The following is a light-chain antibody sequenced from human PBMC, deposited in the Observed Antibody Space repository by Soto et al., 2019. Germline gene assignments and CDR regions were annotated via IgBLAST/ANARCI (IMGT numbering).Light chain of an antibody. CDR3: QQYNKWPRT. CDR2: GAS. Sequence: EIVMTQSPATLSVSPGERTTLSCRASQSVGNNLAWYQQKPGQPPRLLIHGASTRATGVPARFSGGGSGTEFTLAISSLQSEDFAVYYCQQYNKWPRTFGQGTKVDIK. CDR1: QSVGNN. J-gene: IGKJ1*01. V-gene: IGKV3-15*01.